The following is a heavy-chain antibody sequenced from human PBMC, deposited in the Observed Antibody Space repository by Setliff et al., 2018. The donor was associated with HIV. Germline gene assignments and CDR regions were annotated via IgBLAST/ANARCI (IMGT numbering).Heavy chain of an antibody. CDR3: AKEGDRYGLDLDY. J-gene: IGHJ4*02. CDR1: GYIFSSYT. V-gene: IGHV1-3*04. Sequence: GASVKVSCKASGYIFSSYTMHWVRQAPGQRLEWMGWINTANYKTKCSQKFQGRVTITRDTSASTAYMELSSLRSEDTAVYYCAKEGDRYGLDLDYWGQGTLVTVSS. D-gene: IGHD5-18*01. CDR2: INTANYKT.